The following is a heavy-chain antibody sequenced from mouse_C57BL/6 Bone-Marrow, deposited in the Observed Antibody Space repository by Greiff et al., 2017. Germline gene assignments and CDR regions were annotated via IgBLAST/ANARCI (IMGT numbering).Heavy chain of an antibody. J-gene: IGHJ2*01. D-gene: IGHD1-1*02. V-gene: IGHV5-4*01. CDR3: ARDRINGSLFDY. CDR1: GFTFSSYA. Sequence: EVKLVESGGGLVKPGGSLKLSCAASGFTFSSYAMSWVRQTPEKRLEWVATISDGGSYTYYPDNVKGRFTISRDNAKNNLYLQMSHLKSEDTAMYYCARDRINGSLFDYWGQGTTLTVSS. CDR2: ISDGGSYT.